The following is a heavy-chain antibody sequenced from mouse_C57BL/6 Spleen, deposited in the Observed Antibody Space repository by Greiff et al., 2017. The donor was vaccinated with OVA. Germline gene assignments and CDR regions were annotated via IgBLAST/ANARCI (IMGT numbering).Heavy chain of an antibody. D-gene: IGHD1-1*01. CDR3: ASDYGSSYRYFDV. CDR2: IYPSDSET. CDR1: GYTFTSYW. V-gene: IGHV1-61*01. Sequence: VQLQQPGAELVRPGSSVKLSCKASGYTFTSYWMDWVKQRPGQGLEWIGNIYPSDSETHYNQKFKDKATLTVDKSSSTAYMQLSSLTSEDSAVYYCASDYGSSYRYFDVWGTGTTVTVSS. J-gene: IGHJ1*03.